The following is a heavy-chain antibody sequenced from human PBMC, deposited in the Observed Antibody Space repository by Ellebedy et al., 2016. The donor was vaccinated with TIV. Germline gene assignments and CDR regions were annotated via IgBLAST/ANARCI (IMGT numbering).Heavy chain of an antibody. J-gene: IGHJ4*02. V-gene: IGHV3-30*04. CDR3: ARDGGYSPFDY. CDR1: GFTFSSYA. D-gene: IGHD1-1*01. Sequence: GESLKISXAASGFTFSSYAMHWVRQAPGKGLEWVAVISYDGSNKYYADSVKGRFTISRDNSKNTLYLQMNSLRAEDTAVYYCARDGGYSPFDYWGQGTLVTVSS. CDR2: ISYDGSNK.